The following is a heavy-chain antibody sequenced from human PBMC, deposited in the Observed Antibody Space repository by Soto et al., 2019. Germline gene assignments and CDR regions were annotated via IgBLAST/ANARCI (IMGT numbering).Heavy chain of an antibody. CDR3: ARSIVVVTALDY. CDR2: INAGNGNT. D-gene: IGHD2-21*02. Sequence: QVQLVQSGAEEKKPGASVQVSCKASGYTFTSYAMHWVRQAPGQRREWMGWINAGNGNTKYSQKFQGRVTITMDTSASTAYMELSSLRSEDTAVYYCARSIVVVTALDYWGQGTLVTVSS. J-gene: IGHJ4*02. V-gene: IGHV1-3*05. CDR1: GYTFTSYA.